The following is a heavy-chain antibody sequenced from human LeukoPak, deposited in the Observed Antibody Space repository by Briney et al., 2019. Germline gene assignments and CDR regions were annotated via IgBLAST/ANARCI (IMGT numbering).Heavy chain of an antibody. CDR3: ARANGIAVAGTSWGVDY. J-gene: IGHJ4*02. Sequence: ASVKVSCKASGYTFTSYYMHWVRQAPGQGLEWMGIINPSGGSTSYAQKFQGRVTMTRDTSTSTVYMELSSLRSEDTAVYYCARANGIAVAGTSWGVDYWGQGTLVTVSS. V-gene: IGHV1-46*01. CDR1: GYTFTSYY. D-gene: IGHD6-19*01. CDR2: INPSGGST.